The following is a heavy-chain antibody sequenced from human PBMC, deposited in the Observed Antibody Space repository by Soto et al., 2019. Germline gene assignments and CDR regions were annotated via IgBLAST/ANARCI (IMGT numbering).Heavy chain of an antibody. CDR3: ARGDFDAFDV. D-gene: IGHD3-3*01. V-gene: IGHV4-34*01. CDR2: INHSGNT. CDR1: GGPFSGYY. J-gene: IGHJ3*01. Sequence: SETLSLTCAVYGGPFSGYYWSWIRQPPGQGLEWVGEINHSGNTHYIPSLKSRVSISVDTSKSQLSLNPRSVTAADTAVYYCARGDFDAFDVWGQGTKVTV.